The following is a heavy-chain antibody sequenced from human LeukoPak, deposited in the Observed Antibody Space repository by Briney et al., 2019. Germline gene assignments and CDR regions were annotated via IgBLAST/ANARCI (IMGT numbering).Heavy chain of an antibody. Sequence: GGSLRLSCAASGLSFSTFAMSWVRQGPARGLEWVSSLRGNGETFYAESVKGRFTLSSDSSRNTVYLHLNNLKVEDTAVYYCARVVVGASGNPFYWGQGTLDTVSS. V-gene: IGHV3-23*01. D-gene: IGHD1-26*01. CDR1: GLSFSTFA. J-gene: IGHJ4*02. CDR2: LRGNGET. CDR3: ARVVVGASGNPFY.